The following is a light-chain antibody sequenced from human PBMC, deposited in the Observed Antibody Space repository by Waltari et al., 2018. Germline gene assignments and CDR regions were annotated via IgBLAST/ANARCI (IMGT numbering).Light chain of an antibody. Sequence: QSALTQPASVSGSPGQSITIPCTGPSSDVGIYDLVSWYQQSPGRAPKLMIYDVTNRPSGISNRFSGSKSGNTASLTISGLQPEDEADYYCCSFAGRTSLLYVFGTGTKVTVL. CDR2: DVT. V-gene: IGLV2-23*02. CDR1: SSDVGIYDL. J-gene: IGLJ1*01. CDR3: CSFAGRTSLLYV.